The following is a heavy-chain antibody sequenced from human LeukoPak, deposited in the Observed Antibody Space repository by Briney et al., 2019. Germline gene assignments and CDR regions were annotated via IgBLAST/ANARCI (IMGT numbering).Heavy chain of an antibody. CDR1: GYTFTSYG. CDR2: ISAYNGNT. CDR3: ARDRSVVPAAIRGSYNWFDP. D-gene: IGHD2-2*02. V-gene: IGHV1-18*01. J-gene: IGHJ5*02. Sequence: ASVKGSCKASGYTFTSYGISWVRQAPGQGLEWMGWISAYNGNTNYAQKLQGRVTMTTDTSTSTAYMELRSLRSDDTAVYYCARDRSVVPAAIRGSYNWFDPWGQGTLVTVSS.